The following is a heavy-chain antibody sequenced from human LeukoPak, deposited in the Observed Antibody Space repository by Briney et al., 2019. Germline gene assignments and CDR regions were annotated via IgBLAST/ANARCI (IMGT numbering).Heavy chain of an antibody. Sequence: SETLSLTCAVYGGSISSSNWWNWVRQPPGKGLEWIGEIYHSGSTNYNPSLKSRVTISVDKSKNQFSLKLSSVTAADTAVYYCARVQPDYYYMDVWGKGTTVTVSS. CDR1: GGSISSSNW. J-gene: IGHJ6*03. V-gene: IGHV4-4*02. CDR3: ARVQPDYYYMDV. CDR2: IYHSGST.